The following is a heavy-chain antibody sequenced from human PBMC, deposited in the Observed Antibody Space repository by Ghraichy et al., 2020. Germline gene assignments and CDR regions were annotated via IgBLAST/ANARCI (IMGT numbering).Heavy chain of an antibody. D-gene: IGHD2-21*01. V-gene: IGHV3-64*01. CDR1: GFTFSSYA. CDR3: AKNRGCGGDCYSTYYYYYYMDV. CDR2: IGSNGGNR. Sequence: GESLNISCAASGFTFSSYAMHWVRQAPGKELEYVSSIGSNGGNRYYANSVRGRFTISRDNSKNTLYLQMGSLRADDMAVYYCAKNRGCGGDCYSTYYYYYYMDVWGKGTTVTVSS. J-gene: IGHJ6*03.